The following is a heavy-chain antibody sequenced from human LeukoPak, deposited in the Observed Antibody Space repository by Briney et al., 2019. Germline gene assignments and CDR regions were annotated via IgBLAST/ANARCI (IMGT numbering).Heavy chain of an antibody. V-gene: IGHV4-59*08. J-gene: IGHJ4*02. CDR2: IYYSGST. CDR1: GGSISSYY. CDR3: ARSDYQLPDRYFDY. Sequence: SETLSLTCTVSGGSISSYYWSWIRQPPGKGLEWIGYIYYSGSTNYNPSLKSRVTISVDTSKNQFSLKLSPVTAADTAVYYCARSDYQLPDRYFDYWGQGTLVTVSS. D-gene: IGHD2-2*01.